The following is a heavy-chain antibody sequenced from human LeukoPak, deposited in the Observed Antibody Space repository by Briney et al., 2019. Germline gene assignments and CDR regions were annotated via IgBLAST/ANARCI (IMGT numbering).Heavy chain of an antibody. D-gene: IGHD2-15*01. Sequence: GGSLRLSCSGSGFTFSTYHMSWVRQAPGKGLEWGSAISDGGYNTYDADSVRGRFTISRDNSKNTLSLLMNSRRAEDTARYYCVRQQGYCSDRTCYFDHWGQGTLVTVSS. CDR3: VRQQGYCSDRTCYFDH. CDR1: GFTFSTYH. CDR2: ISDGGYNT. V-gene: IGHV3-23*01. J-gene: IGHJ4*02.